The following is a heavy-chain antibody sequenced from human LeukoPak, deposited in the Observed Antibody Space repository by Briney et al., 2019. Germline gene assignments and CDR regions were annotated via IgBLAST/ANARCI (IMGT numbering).Heavy chain of an antibody. CDR1: GFTFSNYA. D-gene: IGHD2-15*01. J-gene: IGHJ4*02. CDR3: AKVPSVYCSSGTCYWDY. V-gene: IGHV3-23*01. CDR2: ISGSGGST. Sequence: GGSLRLSCAASGFTFSNYAMTWVRQAPGKGLEWVSVISGSGGSTYYAESVRGRFTISRDNSKNTLYLQMNSLRAEDTATYYCAKVPSVYCSSGTCYWDYWGQGTLATVSS.